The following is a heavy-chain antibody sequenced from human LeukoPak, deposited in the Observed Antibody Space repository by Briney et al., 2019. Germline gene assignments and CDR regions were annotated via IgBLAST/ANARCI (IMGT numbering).Heavy chain of an antibody. CDR2: INPYSGAT. CDR1: GFTFTTYF. Sequence: GASVKVSCKASGFTFTTYFMHWVRQAPGQGLEWMGWINPYSGATNSAQKFQGRVTMTRDTSISTAYMGLSMLTSDDTAVYYCGRATYTSIWFHDAFDIWGQGTMVTVSS. J-gene: IGHJ3*02. D-gene: IGHD6-13*01. V-gene: IGHV1-2*02. CDR3: GRATYTSIWFHDAFDI.